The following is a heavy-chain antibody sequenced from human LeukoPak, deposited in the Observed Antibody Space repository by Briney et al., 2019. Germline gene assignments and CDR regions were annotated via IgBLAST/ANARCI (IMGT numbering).Heavy chain of an antibody. CDR1: GFTFSSYS. Sequence: GGSLRLSCAASGFTFSSYSMNWVRQAPGKGLEWVSYITSSSSIIYYADSAKGRFTISRDNAKNSLYLQMSSLRDEDTAVYYCARGSGWYVGPLDAFDIWGQGTMVTVSS. CDR3: ARGSGWYVGPLDAFDI. V-gene: IGHV3-48*02. CDR2: ITSSSSII. J-gene: IGHJ3*02. D-gene: IGHD6-19*01.